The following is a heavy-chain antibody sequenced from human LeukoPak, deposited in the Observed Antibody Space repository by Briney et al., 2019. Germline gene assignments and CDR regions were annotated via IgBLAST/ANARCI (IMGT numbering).Heavy chain of an antibody. V-gene: IGHV1-2*02. CDR2: INPNSGGT. CDR1: GYTFTGYY. CDR3: ARVPEGYCSSTSCYTSDY. Sequence: ASVKVSCKASGYTFTGYYMHWVRQAPGQGLEWMGWINPNSGGTNYAQKFQGRVTMTRDTSISTAYMELSRLRSDGTAVYYCARVPEGYCSSTSCYTSDYWGQGTLVTVSS. J-gene: IGHJ4*02. D-gene: IGHD2-2*02.